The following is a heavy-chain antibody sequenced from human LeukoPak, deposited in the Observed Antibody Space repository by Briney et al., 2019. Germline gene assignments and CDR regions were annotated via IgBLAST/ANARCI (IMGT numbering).Heavy chain of an antibody. Sequence: GGSLRLSCAASGFTFSSYAMHWVRQAPGKGLEWVAVISYDGSSKSYADSVKGRFTISRDNSKNTLYLQMNSLRVEDTAVYYCARDWGPGVLDVWGQGTTVTVSS. CDR3: ARDWGPGVLDV. CDR2: ISYDGSSK. J-gene: IGHJ6*02. CDR1: GFTFSSYA. V-gene: IGHV3-30*04. D-gene: IGHD3-16*01.